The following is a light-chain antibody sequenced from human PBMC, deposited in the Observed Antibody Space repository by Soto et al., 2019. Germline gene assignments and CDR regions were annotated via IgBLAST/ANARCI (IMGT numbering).Light chain of an antibody. J-gene: IGKJ4*01. V-gene: IGKV4-1*01. CDR2: AAS. Sequence: VVLINSPNFPPSLLRACVPIICRXXXXVFFISNNKNYLAWYQQKPGRPPKLLIYAASTRESGVPDRFSGSGSGTDFTLTISSLQAEDVAVYYCQQYYIPLTFGGGTMVDIK. CDR3: QQYYIPLT. CDR1: XXVFFISNNKNY.